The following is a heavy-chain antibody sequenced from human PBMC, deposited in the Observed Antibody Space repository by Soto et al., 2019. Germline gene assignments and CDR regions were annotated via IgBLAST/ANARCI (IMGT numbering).Heavy chain of an antibody. D-gene: IGHD3-3*01. CDR2: ISGSSSYI. CDR3: AREGVVISFNYYNGMDV. J-gene: IGHJ6*02. Sequence: PGGSLRLSCTASEFTFSSYGMNWVRQAPGKGREWVSSISGSSSYIYYEDSVKGRFTISRDNAKNSLYLQMNSLRAEDTAVYYCAREGVVISFNYYNGMDVWGQGTTVTVSS. V-gene: IGHV3-21*01. CDR1: EFTFSSYG.